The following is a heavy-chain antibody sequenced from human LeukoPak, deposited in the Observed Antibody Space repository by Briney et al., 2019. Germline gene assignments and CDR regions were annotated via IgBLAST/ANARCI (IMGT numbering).Heavy chain of an antibody. D-gene: IGHD2-2*01. CDR3: ARYYCASSRCPGVDY. J-gene: IGHJ4*02. V-gene: IGHV4-59*01. Sequence: PSETLSLTCTVSGGSINSYYWSWIRQPPGKGLEWIGYIYSSGTTNYNPSLKSRVTMSVDTSTNQFSLKLSSVTAADTAVYYCARYYCASSRCPGVDYWGQGTLVTVSS. CDR1: GGSINSYY. CDR2: IYSSGTT.